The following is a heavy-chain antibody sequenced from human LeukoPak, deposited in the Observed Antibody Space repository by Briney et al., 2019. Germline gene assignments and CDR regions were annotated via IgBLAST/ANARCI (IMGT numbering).Heavy chain of an antibody. CDR1: GGSISSTNYY. CDR3: ARPPNYDYIWPVDL. V-gene: IGHV4-39*01. J-gene: IGHJ5*02. CDR2: IYYSGST. D-gene: IGHD3-16*01. Sequence: PSETLSLTCTVSGGSISSTNYYWAWIRQPPGKGLEWIGSIYYSGSTYYNPSLKSRVTISVDTSKNQFSLNLSSVTAADTAVYYCARPPNYDYIWPVDLWGQGTRVTVSS.